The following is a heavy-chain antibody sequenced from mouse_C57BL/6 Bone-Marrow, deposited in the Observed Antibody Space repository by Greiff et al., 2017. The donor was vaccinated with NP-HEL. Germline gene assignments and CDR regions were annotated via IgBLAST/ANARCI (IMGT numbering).Heavy chain of an antibody. CDR3: ASRSNFDHAKDY. J-gene: IGHJ4*01. CDR2: FHPYNDDT. V-gene: IGHV1-47*01. CDR1: GYTFTTYP. D-gene: IGHD1-1*01. Sequence: VQLQESGAELVKPGASVKMSCKASGYTFTTYPIEWMKQSHGKCLEWIGNFHPYNDDTKYNEKFKGKATLTVEKSSSTVYLDLSRLTSDSSAVEYCASRSNFDHAKDYWCRGTAVTVS.